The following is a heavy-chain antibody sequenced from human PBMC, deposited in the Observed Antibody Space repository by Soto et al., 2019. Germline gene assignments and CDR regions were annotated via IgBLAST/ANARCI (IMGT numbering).Heavy chain of an antibody. CDR3: AKGGSYYYDSSGYYAN. Sequence: PGGSLRLSCAASGFTFNLYAMMWVRQAPGKGLEWVSVIGGIDGNTYYAESVKGRFTISRDNSKNTLFLQMNSLRAEDTAIYYCAKGGSYYYDSSGYYANWGQGTLVTVSS. J-gene: IGHJ4*02. V-gene: IGHV3-23*01. D-gene: IGHD3-22*01. CDR2: IGGIDGNT. CDR1: GFTFNLYA.